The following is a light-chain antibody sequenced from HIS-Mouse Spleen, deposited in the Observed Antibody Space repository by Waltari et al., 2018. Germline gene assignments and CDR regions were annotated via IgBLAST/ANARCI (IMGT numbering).Light chain of an antibody. CDR2: EDS. CDR3: YSTDSSGNHRV. J-gene: IGLJ2*01. Sequence: SYELTQPPSVSVSPGQTARTTCPGDALPTKYAYWYQQKSGQAPVLVIYEDSKRHSGIPERFSGSSSGTMATLTISGAQVEDEADYYCYSTDSSGNHRVFGGGTKLTVL. V-gene: IGLV3-10*01. CDR1: ALPTKY.